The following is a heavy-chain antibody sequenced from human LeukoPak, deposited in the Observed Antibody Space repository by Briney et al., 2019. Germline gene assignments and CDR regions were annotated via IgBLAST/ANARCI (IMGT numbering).Heavy chain of an antibody. V-gene: IGHV4-31*03. CDR2: IYYSGST. CDR3: ASNRWLQPTGY. CDR1: GGSISSGAYY. D-gene: IGHD5-12*01. J-gene: IGHJ4*02. Sequence: SQTLSLTCTVSGGSISSGAYYWSWIRQYPGKGLEWIGYIYYSGSTYYNPSLKSRVTISVDTSKSQFSLKLSSVTAADTAVYYCASNRWLQPTGYWGQGTLVTVSS.